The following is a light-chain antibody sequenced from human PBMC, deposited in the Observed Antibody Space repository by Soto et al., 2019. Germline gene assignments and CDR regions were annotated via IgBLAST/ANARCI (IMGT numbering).Light chain of an antibody. CDR1: QTVTSY. Sequence: QMTQSPSSLSASVGDSLTLTCRASQTVTSYLNWYQQKPGKAPKLLIYAASTLQSGVPSRFSGSGSGTEFTLTIISLQPEDFATSYLQQSYRFPKTFGRGTKVDSK. CDR3: QQSYRFPKT. V-gene: IGKV1-39*01. J-gene: IGKJ1*01. CDR2: AAS.